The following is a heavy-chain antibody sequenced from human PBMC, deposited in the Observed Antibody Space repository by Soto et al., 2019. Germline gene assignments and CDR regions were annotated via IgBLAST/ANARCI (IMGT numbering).Heavy chain of an antibody. V-gene: IGHV1-3*01. CDR1: GYTFTSYA. J-gene: IGHJ6*02. CDR3: ARERHSSGWSYYYYGMDV. Sequence: AASVKVSCKASGYTFTSYAMHWVRQAPGQRLEWMGWINAGNGNTKYSQKFQGRVTITRDTSASTAYMELSSLRSEDTAVYYCARERHSSGWSYYYYGMDVWGQGTTVTVSS. D-gene: IGHD6-19*01. CDR2: INAGNGNT.